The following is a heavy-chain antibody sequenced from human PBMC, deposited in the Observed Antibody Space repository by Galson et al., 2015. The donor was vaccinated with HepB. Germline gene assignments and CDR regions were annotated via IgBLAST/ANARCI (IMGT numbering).Heavy chain of an antibody. CDR3: AHGIKYCSSTSCYGHDFDY. CDR1: GFSLSTSGVG. CDR2: IYWDDDK. Sequence: PALVKPTQTLTLTCTFSGFSLSTSGVGVGWIRQPPGKALEWLALIYWDDDKRYSPSLKSRLTITKDTSKNQVVLTMTNMDPVDTATYYCAHGIKYCSSTSCYGHDFDYWGQGTLVTVSS. V-gene: IGHV2-5*02. D-gene: IGHD2-2*01. J-gene: IGHJ4*02.